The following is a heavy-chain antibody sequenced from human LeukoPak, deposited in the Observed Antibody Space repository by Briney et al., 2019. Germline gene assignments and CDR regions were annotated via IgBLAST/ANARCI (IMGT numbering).Heavy chain of an antibody. CDR3: ARDVIGAYYMDV. Sequence: GGSLRLSCAASGFTFTSYDMHWVRQAPGKGLEWVAVISFDGSYKYYADSVKGRFTISRDNPKNTLYLQMNSLRAEDTALYYCARDVIGAYYMDVWGKGTTVTVSS. D-gene: IGHD3-10*01. V-gene: IGHV3-33*05. J-gene: IGHJ6*03. CDR1: GFTFTSYD. CDR2: ISFDGSYK.